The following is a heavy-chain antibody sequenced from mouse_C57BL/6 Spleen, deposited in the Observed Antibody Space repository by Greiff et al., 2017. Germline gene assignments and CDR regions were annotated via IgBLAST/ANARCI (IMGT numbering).Heavy chain of an antibody. CDR3: ARYYYGSSYRYFDY. Sequence: EVKLVESGGGLVKPGGSLKLSCAASGFTFSDYGMHWVRQAPEKGLEWVAYISSGSSTIYYADTVKGRFTISRDNAKNTLFLQRTRLRSEDTAMYYGARYYYGSSYRYFDYWGQGTTLTVSS. D-gene: IGHD1-1*01. CDR1: GFTFSDYG. CDR2: ISSGSSTI. V-gene: IGHV5-17*01. J-gene: IGHJ2*01.